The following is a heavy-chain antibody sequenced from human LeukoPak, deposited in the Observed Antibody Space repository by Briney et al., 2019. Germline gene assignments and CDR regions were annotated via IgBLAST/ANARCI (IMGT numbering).Heavy chain of an antibody. Sequence: GGSLRLSCAASRFTFSSYWMHWVRQAPGKGLVWVSRINSDGYSTSYADSVKGRFTISRDNAKNTLYLQMNSLRAEDTAVYYCARAPLDSSSWYYFDYWGQGTLVTVSS. D-gene: IGHD6-13*01. V-gene: IGHV3-74*01. CDR3: ARAPLDSSSWYYFDY. J-gene: IGHJ4*02. CDR2: INSDGYST. CDR1: RFTFSSYW.